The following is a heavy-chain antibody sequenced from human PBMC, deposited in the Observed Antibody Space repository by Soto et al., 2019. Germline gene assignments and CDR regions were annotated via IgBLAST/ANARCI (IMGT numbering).Heavy chain of an antibody. CDR2: IYYSGST. Sequence: PSETLSLTCTVSGGSISSGGYYWSWIRQHPGKGLEWIGYIYYSGSTYYNPSLKSRVTISVDTSKNQFSLKLSSVTAADTAVYYCARDRGTMVRGVIITEYNWFDPWGQGTLVT. CDR1: GGSISSGGYY. J-gene: IGHJ5*02. V-gene: IGHV4-31*03. D-gene: IGHD3-10*01. CDR3: ARDRGTMVRGVIITEYNWFDP.